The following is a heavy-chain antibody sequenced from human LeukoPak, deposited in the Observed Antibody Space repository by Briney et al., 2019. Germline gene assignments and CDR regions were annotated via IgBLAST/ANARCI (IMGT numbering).Heavy chain of an antibody. CDR3: TKGTIWLPFDY. CDR2: ISGSGGST. D-gene: IGHD5-18*01. V-gene: IGHV3-23*01. J-gene: IGHJ4*02. Sequence: GGSLRLSCAASGFTFSNYAMSWARQAPGKGLEWVSAISGSGGSTYYADSVKGRFTISRDNSKNTLYLQMNSLRAKDTAVYYCTKGTIWLPFDYWGQGTLVTVSS. CDR1: GFTFSNYA.